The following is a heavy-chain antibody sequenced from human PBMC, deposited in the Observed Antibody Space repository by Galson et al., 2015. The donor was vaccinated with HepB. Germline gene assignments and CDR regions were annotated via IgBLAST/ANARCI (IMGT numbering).Heavy chain of an antibody. V-gene: IGHV3-11*06. Sequence: SLRLSCAASGFTFSDYYMSWIRQSPGKGLEWVSHISSSGSYKNYADSVKGRFTISRDNAKKSLYLQMNSLRAEDTAVYYCARDWCGDDCYSFSWGQGTLVTVSS. CDR3: ARDWCGDDCYSFS. CDR1: GFTFSDYY. D-gene: IGHD2-21*02. CDR2: ISSSGSYK. J-gene: IGHJ4*02.